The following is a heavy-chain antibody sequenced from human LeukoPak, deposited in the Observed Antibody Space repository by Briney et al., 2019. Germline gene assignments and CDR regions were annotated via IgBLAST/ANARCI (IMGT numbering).Heavy chain of an antibody. Sequence: GASVRVSFTVSGYTLTELSMHWVRQAPGQGREGMGGFDPEDGETIYAQKFQGRVTMTEDTSTDTAYMELSSLRSEDTAVYYCATEITIFGVVDWGQGTLVTVSS. V-gene: IGHV1-24*01. CDR2: FDPEDGET. J-gene: IGHJ4*02. D-gene: IGHD3-3*01. CDR1: GYTLTELS. CDR3: ATEITIFGVVD.